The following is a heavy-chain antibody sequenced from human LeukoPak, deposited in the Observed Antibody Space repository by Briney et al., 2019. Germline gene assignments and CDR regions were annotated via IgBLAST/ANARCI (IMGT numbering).Heavy chain of an antibody. J-gene: IGHJ4*02. V-gene: IGHV3-21*01. CDR3: ASPRGSSSWYGPFDY. D-gene: IGHD6-13*01. Sequence: GGSLRLSCAASGFTFSSYSMNWVRQAPGKGLEWVSSISSSSSYIYYADSVKGRFTISRDNAKNSLYLQMNGLRAEDTAVYYCASPRGSSSWYGPFDYWGQGTLVTVSS. CDR2: ISSSSSYI. CDR1: GFTFSSYS.